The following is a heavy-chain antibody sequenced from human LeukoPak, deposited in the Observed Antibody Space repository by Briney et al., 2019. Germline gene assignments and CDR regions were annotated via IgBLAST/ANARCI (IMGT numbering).Heavy chain of an antibody. V-gene: IGHV3-30-3*01. Sequence: GGSLRLSCAASGFTFSSYAMHWVRQAPGKGLEWVAVISYDGSNKYYADSVKGRFTISRDNSKNTLYLQMNSLRAEDTAVYYCTRDLFRGFWSGMNDYWGQGTLVTVSS. D-gene: IGHD3-3*01. J-gene: IGHJ4*02. CDR3: TRDLFRGFWSGMNDY. CDR2: ISYDGSNK. CDR1: GFTFSSYA.